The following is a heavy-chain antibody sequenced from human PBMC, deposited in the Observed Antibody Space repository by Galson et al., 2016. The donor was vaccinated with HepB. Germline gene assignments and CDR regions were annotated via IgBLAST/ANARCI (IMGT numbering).Heavy chain of an antibody. CDR3: ARVPRDSYAIYFDS. J-gene: IGHJ4*02. V-gene: IGHV4-31*03. CDR2: VLYSGTT. Sequence: TLSLTCTVSGASIDNGGYFWSWIRQHPGTGLEWIGYVLYSGTTYYNPSPKSRLSISIDTSKNQFSLKLTSVTAADTALYYCARVPRDSYAIYFDSWGQGALVTVSS. D-gene: IGHD3-16*01. CDR1: GASIDNGGYF.